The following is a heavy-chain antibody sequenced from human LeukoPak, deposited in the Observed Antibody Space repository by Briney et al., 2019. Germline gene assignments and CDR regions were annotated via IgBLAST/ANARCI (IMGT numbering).Heavy chain of an antibody. CDR2: ISSSGGST. V-gene: IGHV3-23*01. J-gene: IGHJ6*03. CDR3: ARGRRYCSGGSCYSKANYYYYYMDV. Sequence: GGTLRLSCAASGFTFSNYGMTWVRQAPGKGLEWVSSISSSGGSTYYADSVRGRFTISRDNSKNTLYLQMNSLRAEDTAVYYCARGRRYCSGGSCYSKANYYYYYMDVWGKGTTVTISS. CDR1: GFTFSNYG. D-gene: IGHD2-15*01.